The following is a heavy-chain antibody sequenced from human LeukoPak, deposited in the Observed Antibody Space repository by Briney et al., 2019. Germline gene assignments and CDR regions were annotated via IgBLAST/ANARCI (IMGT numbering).Heavy chain of an antibody. V-gene: IGHV1-69*01. CDR1: GGTFISYA. D-gene: IGHD2-2*01. CDR3: ASSDIVVVPAAIYNWFDP. CDR2: IIPIFGTA. Sequence: SVKVSCKASGGTFISYAISWVRQAPGQGLEWMGGIIPIFGTANYAQKFQGRVTITADESTSTAYMELSSLRSEDTAVYYCASSDIVVVPAAIYNWFDPWGQGTLVTVSS. J-gene: IGHJ5*02.